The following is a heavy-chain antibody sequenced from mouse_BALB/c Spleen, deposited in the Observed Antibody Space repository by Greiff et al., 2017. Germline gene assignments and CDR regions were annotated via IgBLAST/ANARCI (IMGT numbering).Heavy chain of an antibody. CDR3: ASQLGRGDY. J-gene: IGHJ2*01. CDR2: IYPGGGYT. Sequence: QVQLKQSGAELVRPGTSVKISCKASGYTFTNYWLGWVKQRPGHGLEWIGDIYPGGGYTNYNEKFKGKATLTADTSSSTAYMQLSSLTSEDSAVYFCASQLGRGDYWGQGTTLTVSS. V-gene: IGHV1-63*02. CDR1: GYTFTNYW. D-gene: IGHD4-1*02.